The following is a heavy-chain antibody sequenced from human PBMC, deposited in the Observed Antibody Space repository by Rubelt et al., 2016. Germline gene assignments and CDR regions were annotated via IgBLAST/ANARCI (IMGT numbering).Heavy chain of an antibody. V-gene: IGHV3-11*01. CDR2: ISRSGSTI. CDR3: ARDMTFTVTTWIDH. D-gene: IGHD4-17*01. J-gene: IGHJ4*02. Sequence: GRGLDWVSYISRSGSTIYYADSVKGRFTISRDNAKNSLYLQMNSLRAEDTAVYYCARDMTFTVTTWIDHWGQGTLVTVSS.